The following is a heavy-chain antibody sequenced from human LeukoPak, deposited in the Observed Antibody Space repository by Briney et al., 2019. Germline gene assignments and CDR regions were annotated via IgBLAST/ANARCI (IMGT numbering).Heavy chain of an antibody. CDR2: INHSGST. D-gene: IGHD5-12*01. Sequence: PSETLSLTCAVYGGSFSGYYWSWIRQPPGKGLEWIGEINHSGSTNYNPSLKSRVTISVDTSKNQFSLKLSSVTAADTAVYYCARGLGYSGKEFWGQGTLVTVSS. V-gene: IGHV4-34*01. J-gene: IGHJ4*02. CDR1: GGSFSGYY. CDR3: ARGLGYSGKEF.